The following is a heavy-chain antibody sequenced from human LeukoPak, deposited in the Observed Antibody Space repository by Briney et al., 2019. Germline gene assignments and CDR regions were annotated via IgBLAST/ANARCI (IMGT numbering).Heavy chain of an antibody. CDR2: ISHDASEK. CDR3: TRVGYIDEGIDY. V-gene: IGHV3-30*03. CDR1: GFIFSNYG. J-gene: IGHJ4*02. D-gene: IGHD5-24*01. Sequence: PGGSLRLSCVTSGFIFSNYGMHWVRQAPGKGLEWAAVISHDASEKYYADPVKGRFTISRDNAKNSLYLQMNSLRAEDTAIYYCTRVGYIDEGIDYWGQGTLVTVSS.